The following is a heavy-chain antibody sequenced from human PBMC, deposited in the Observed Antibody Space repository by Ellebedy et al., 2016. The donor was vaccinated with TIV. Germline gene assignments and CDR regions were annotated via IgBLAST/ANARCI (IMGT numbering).Heavy chain of an antibody. J-gene: IGHJ4*02. D-gene: IGHD4-17*01. V-gene: IGHV3-30*04. CDR3: ARGGVDYGDYEKPY. CDR2: ISYDGTH. CDR1: GFTFSSYD. Sequence: PGGSLRLSCAASGFTFSSYDMHWVRQAPGKGLAWVAVISYDGTHNHADSVKGRLTISRDNSKNTLYLQMNSLRPEDTAVYYCARGGVDYGDYEKPYWGQGTLVTVSS.